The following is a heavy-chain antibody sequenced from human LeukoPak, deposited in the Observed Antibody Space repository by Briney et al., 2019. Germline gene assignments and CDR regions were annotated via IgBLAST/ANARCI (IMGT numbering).Heavy chain of an antibody. V-gene: IGHV3-33*01. CDR2: LWYDGTNE. Sequence: GGSLRLSCVASGFTFRSFGMHWVRQAPGTGLEWVAVLWYDGTNENYADSVKGRFTISSDNFKNTLYLQMNSLRAEDTAVYYCARDLGFSYGYGRANYYYYGMDVWGQGTTVTVSS. J-gene: IGHJ6*02. CDR3: ARDLGFSYGYGRANYYYYGMDV. CDR1: GFTFRSFG. D-gene: IGHD5-18*01.